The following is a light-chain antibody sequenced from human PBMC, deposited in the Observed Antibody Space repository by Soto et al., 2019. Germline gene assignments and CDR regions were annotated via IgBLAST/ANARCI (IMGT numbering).Light chain of an antibody. V-gene: IGLV2-11*01. J-gene: IGLJ1*01. CDR3: SSHAGSSVV. Sequence: QSVLTQPRSVSGSPRQSVTISCTGTSSDVGGYNYVSWYQQHPGKAPKLMIYDVTTRPSGVPDRFSGSKSGNTASLTISGLQAEDEADYYCSSHAGSSVVFGTGTTVTVL. CDR2: DVT. CDR1: SSDVGGYNY.